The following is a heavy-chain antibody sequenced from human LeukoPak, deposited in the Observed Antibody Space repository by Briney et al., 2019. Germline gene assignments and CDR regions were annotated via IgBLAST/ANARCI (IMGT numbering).Heavy chain of an antibody. V-gene: IGHV1-69*13. D-gene: IGHD3-22*01. J-gene: IGHJ6*03. CDR3: ARTNYYDSSGYHYGSYYYMDV. CDR1: GGTFSSYP. Sequence: ASVKVSCKASGGTFSSYPFTWVRQAPGQGLEWIGEITPIFGAANYAQTFQGRVTITADESTSTAYMELSSPRSEDTAVYYCARTNYYDSSGYHYGSYYYMDVWGKGTTVTVSS. CDR2: ITPIFGAA.